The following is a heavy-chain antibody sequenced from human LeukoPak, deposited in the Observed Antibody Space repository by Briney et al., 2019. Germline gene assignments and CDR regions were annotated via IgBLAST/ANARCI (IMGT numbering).Heavy chain of an antibody. CDR2: ISYIGTT. D-gene: IGHD3-16*01. CDR3: AREHPHSWGSFFYMDV. CDR1: GSSINSSSYY. Sequence: SETLSVTCTVSGSSINSSSYYWGWIRQPPGKGLEWIGYISYIGTTNYHPSLKSRVTISLDVSNNQFSLRLSSVTAADTAMYFCAREHPHSWGSFFYMDVWGKGTRSSS. J-gene: IGHJ6*03. V-gene: IGHV4-61*05.